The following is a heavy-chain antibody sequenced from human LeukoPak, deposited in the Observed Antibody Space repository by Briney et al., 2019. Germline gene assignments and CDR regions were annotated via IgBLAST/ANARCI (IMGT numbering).Heavy chain of an antibody. CDR1: GFTLSTYD. J-gene: IGHJ6*02. CDR2: IGTVDDT. V-gene: IGHV3-13*01. CDR3: AREIRETVFTRHHYYGIGV. D-gene: IGHD1-1*01. Sequence: PGGSLRLSCAASGFTLSTYDMHWVRQVTGKGLEWVSAIGTVDDTYYLGSVKGRFTISRENAKNVLYLQMSSLRVEDTAVYYCAREIRETVFTRHHYYGIGVWGQGTTVTVSS.